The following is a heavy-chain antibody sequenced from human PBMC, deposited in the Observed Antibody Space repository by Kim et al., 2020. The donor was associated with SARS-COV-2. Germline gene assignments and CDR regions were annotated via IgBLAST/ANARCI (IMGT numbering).Heavy chain of an antibody. J-gene: IGHJ6*02. Sequence: ASVKVACKASGYTFTSYDMHWVRQAPGQGLEWMGIINPSGGSTSYAQKFQGRVTMTRDTSTSTVYMELSSLRSEDTAVYYCARVWAVAGYYYYGMDVWGQGTTVTVSS. CDR2: INPSGGST. D-gene: IGHD6-19*01. V-gene: IGHV1-46*01. CDR1: GYTFTSYD. CDR3: ARVWAVAGYYYYGMDV.